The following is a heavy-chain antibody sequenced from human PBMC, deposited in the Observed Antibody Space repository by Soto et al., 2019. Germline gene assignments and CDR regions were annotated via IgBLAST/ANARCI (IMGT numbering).Heavy chain of an antibody. V-gene: IGHV3-23*02. CDR3: AKSPAAATPNWFDP. D-gene: IGHD2-2*01. Sequence: PGGSLRLSCAASGFNFKNYGVNWVRQAPGKGLEWVAGISGSGDSTYYGDSVKGRFTISRDNSLHTVYLQMDGLRADDTAIYYCAKSPAAATPNWFDPWGQGSLVTVSS. J-gene: IGHJ5*02. CDR2: ISGSGDST. CDR1: GFNFKNYG.